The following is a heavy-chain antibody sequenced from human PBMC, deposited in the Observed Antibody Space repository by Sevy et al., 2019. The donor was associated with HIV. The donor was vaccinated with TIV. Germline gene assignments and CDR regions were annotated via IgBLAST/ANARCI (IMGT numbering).Heavy chain of an antibody. V-gene: IGHV1-24*01. J-gene: IGHJ4*02. Sequence: ASVKVSCKVYGYTLTKLSINWVRQAPGKGLEWMAIFDPEDGETFYAQKFQGTVTLTEDTSTDTAYMELSSLTSEETAVYYCATTKDYYDASGYPFDDWGQGTLVTVSS. CDR3: ATTKDYYDASGYPFDD. CDR1: GYTLTKLS. CDR2: FDPEDGET. D-gene: IGHD3-22*01.